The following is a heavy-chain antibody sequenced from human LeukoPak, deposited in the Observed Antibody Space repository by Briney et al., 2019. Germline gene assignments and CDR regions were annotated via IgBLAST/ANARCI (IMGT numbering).Heavy chain of an antibody. CDR1: GFIFNTYS. D-gene: IGHD3-22*01. J-gene: IGHJ4*02. CDR3: ASDYYYDSRGGPYDY. Sequence: GGSLRLSCAASGFIFNTYSMNWVRQAPGKGLEWVSSISRTSSYIYYADSVKGRFTISRDNAKNSLFLQMNSLRAEDTAIYYCASDYYYDSRGGPYDYWGQGTLVTVSS. CDR2: ISRTSSYI. V-gene: IGHV3-21*01.